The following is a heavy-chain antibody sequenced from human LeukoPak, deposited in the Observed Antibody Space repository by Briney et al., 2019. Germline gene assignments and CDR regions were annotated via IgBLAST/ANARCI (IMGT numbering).Heavy chain of an antibody. CDR1: GYSISSGYY. Sequence: PSETLSLTCAVSGYSISSGYYWGWIRQPPGEGLEWIGSVYHSGSTYYNPSLKSRVTISVDTSKNQFSLKLSSVTAADTAVYYCARHGNYYDASQSDPWGQGTLVTVSS. J-gene: IGHJ5*02. V-gene: IGHV4-38-2*01. CDR3: ARHGNYYDASQSDP. CDR2: VYHSGST. D-gene: IGHD3-22*01.